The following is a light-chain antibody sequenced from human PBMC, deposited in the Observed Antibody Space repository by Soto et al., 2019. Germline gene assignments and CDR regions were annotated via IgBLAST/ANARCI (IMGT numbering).Light chain of an antibody. CDR3: AAWDDSLNGHWV. V-gene: IGLV1-44*01. Sequence: QSVLTQPPSASGTPGQRVTISCSGSSSNIGTNTVDWYQQVPGAAPRLLIHGNNERPSGVPDRFSGSKSGTSASLAISGLQSEDEADYFCAAWDDSLNGHWVFGGGTKVTLL. CDR1: SSNIGTNT. CDR2: GNN. J-gene: IGLJ3*02.